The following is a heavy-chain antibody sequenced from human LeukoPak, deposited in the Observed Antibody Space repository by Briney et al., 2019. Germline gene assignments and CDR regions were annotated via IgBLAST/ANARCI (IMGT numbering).Heavy chain of an antibody. D-gene: IGHD3-3*01. Sequence: GGSLRLSCAASGFTFSSYGMHWVRQAPGKGLEWVAFIRYDGSNKYYADSVKGRFTISRDNSKNTLYLQMNSLRAEDTAVYYCAKDRGIFGVVILYYFDYWGQGTLVTVSS. CDR2: IRYDGSNK. CDR1: GFTFSSYG. J-gene: IGHJ4*02. V-gene: IGHV3-30*02. CDR3: AKDRGIFGVVILYYFDY.